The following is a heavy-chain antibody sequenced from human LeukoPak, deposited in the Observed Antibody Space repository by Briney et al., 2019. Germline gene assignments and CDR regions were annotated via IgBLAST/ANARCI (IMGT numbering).Heavy chain of an antibody. V-gene: IGHV3-30*18. CDR2: ISYDGSNK. J-gene: IGHJ6*02. CDR3: AKDLGSGSSHKPYYYGMDV. Sequence: GRSLRLSCAASGFTFSSYGMHWVRQAPGKGLEWVAVISYDGSNKYYADSVKGRFTISRDNSKNTLYLQMNSLRAEDTAVYYCAKDLGSGSSHKPYYYGMDVWGQGTTVTVSS. CDR1: GFTFSSYG. D-gene: IGHD3-10*01.